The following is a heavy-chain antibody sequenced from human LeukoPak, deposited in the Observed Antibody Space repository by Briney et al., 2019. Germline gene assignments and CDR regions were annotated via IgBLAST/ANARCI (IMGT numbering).Heavy chain of an antibody. V-gene: IGHV4-31*03. Sequence: SQTLSLTCTVSGGSISSGGYYWSWIRPHPGKGLEWIGYIYYSGSTYYNPSLKSRVTISVDTSKNQFSLKLSSVTAADTAVYYCARDPFGDAFDIWGQGTMVTVSS. D-gene: IGHD3-10*01. CDR1: GGSISSGGYY. CDR2: IYYSGST. J-gene: IGHJ3*02. CDR3: ARDPFGDAFDI.